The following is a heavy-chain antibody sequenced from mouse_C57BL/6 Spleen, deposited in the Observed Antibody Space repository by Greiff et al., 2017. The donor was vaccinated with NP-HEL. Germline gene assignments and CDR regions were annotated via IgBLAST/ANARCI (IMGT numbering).Heavy chain of an antibody. V-gene: IGHV3-6*01. CDR2: ISYDGSN. CDR3: AREYDYDGFAY. J-gene: IGHJ3*01. D-gene: IGHD2-4*01. CDR1: GYSITSGYY. Sequence: EVKLVESGPGLVKPSQSLSLTCSVTGYSITSGYYWNWIRQFPGNKLEWMGYISYDGSNNYNPSLKNRISITRDTSKNQFFLKLNSVTTEDTATYYCAREYDYDGFAYWGQGTLVTVSA.